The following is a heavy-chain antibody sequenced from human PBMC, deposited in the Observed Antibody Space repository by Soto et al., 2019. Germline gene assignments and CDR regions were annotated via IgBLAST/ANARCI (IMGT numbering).Heavy chain of an antibody. CDR1: GFTFSNYG. CDR2: ISYDGSNK. D-gene: IGHD3-10*01. J-gene: IGHJ4*02. CDR3: AKDRAYYYGSGGGDY. Sequence: GGSLRLSCAASGFTFSNYGMHWVRQAPGKGLEWVAVISYDGSNKYYADSVKGRFTISRDNSKNTLYLQMNSLRAEDTAVYYCAKDRAYYYGSGGGDYWGQGTLVTVSS. V-gene: IGHV3-30*18.